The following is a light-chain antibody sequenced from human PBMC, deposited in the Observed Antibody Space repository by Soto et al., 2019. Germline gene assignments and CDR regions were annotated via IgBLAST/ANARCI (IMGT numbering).Light chain of an antibody. Sequence: QSALTQPASVSGSPGQSITISCTGTSSDVGGYNYVSWYHQHPGKAPKLMIYEVSSRPSGVSNRFSGSKSGNTASLTISGLQAEDEADYYCSSYTSSSTVVFGAGTKLTVL. CDR1: SSDVGGYNY. V-gene: IGLV2-14*01. CDR3: SSYTSSSTVV. CDR2: EVS. J-gene: IGLJ3*02.